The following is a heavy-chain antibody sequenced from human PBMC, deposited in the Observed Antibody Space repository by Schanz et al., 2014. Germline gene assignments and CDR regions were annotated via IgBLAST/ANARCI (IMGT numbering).Heavy chain of an antibody. CDR1: GFTFSSYT. CDR3: VKPIKFRGGYAFEG. J-gene: IGHJ4*01. D-gene: IGHD6-25*01. CDR2: IRSDVNST. V-gene: IGHV3-64D*06. Sequence: EVQLVESGGALVQPGGSLRLSCSVSGFTFSSYTMHWVRQAPGKGLEYVSAIRSDVNSTYYADSVKNRFTISRDNSKNTLYLHISSLRLDDTAVYYCVKPIKFRGGYAFEGWGQGTLVTVSS.